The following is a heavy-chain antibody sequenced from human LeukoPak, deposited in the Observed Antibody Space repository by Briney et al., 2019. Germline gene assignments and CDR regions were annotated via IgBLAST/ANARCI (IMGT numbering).Heavy chain of an antibody. D-gene: IGHD3-10*01. CDR3: ARSFYYGSGSHGMDV. CDR1: GFIISGDY. CDR2: INGDGSGA. J-gene: IGHJ6*02. V-gene: IGHV3-74*01. Sequence: GGSLRLSCAASGFIISGDYMHWVRQVPGKGLVWVSRINGDGSGADYADSVKGRFTISRDNAKNTLYLQGNSLRAEDTAVYYCARSFYYGSGSHGMDVWGQGTTVTVSS.